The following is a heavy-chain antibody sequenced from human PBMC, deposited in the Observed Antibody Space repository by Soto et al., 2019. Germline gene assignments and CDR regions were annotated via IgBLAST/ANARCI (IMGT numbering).Heavy chain of an antibody. Sequence: QVQLQQWGAGLLKPSETLSLTCDVYNGSFSGYYWRWVRQSPGKGLEWIGEITNSGSTNYSPSLKGRATISVDTSNNHFSLSLNSVTDADTGVYYFARVSCSGISCYLTRRYNYYVMEVWGQGTTVTVSS. CDR2: ITNSGST. V-gene: IGHV4-34*01. CDR3: ARVSCSGISCYLTRRYNYYVMEV. J-gene: IGHJ6*02. CDR1: NGSFSGYY. D-gene: IGHD2-15*01.